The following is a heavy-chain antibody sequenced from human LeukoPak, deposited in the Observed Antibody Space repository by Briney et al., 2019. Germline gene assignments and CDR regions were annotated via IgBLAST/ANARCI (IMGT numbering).Heavy chain of an antibody. CDR3: ARDAYSSGYYFFDY. CDR1: GGSISSYY. Sequence: PSETLSLTCTVSGGSISSYYWSWIRQPPGKGLEWIGYIYYSGTTNYNPSLKSRVTISVDTSKNQFSLKLTPVTAADTAVYYCARDAYSSGYYFFDYWGQGTLVTVSS. D-gene: IGHD6-19*01. CDR2: IYYSGTT. J-gene: IGHJ4*02. V-gene: IGHV4-59*01.